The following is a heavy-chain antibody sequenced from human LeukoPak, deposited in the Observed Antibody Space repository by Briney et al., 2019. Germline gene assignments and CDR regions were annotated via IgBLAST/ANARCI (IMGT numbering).Heavy chain of an antibody. CDR2: IYYSGST. J-gene: IGHJ5*02. CDR1: GGSISSYY. V-gene: IGHV4-59*01. CDR3: ARVRGTKRGFDP. D-gene: IGHD3-10*01. Sequence: SQTLSLTCTVSGGSISSYYWSWIRQPPGKGLEWIGYIYYSGSTNYNPSLKSRVTISVDTSKNQFSLKLSSVTAADTAVYYCARVRGTKRGFDPWGRGTLVTVSS.